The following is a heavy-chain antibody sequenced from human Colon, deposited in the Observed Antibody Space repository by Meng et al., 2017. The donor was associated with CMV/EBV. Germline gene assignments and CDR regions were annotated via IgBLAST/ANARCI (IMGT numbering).Heavy chain of an antibody. Sequence: GGSLRLSCAASGFTFSSYGMTWVRQAPGKGLEWVSAITGAGYSTYYADSVKGRFTISSDNSKNTLYLQMNSLGAEDTAVYYCVRDLAKYSDYEGDSWGQGTLVTVSS. J-gene: IGHJ4*02. V-gene: IGHV3-23*01. CDR1: GFTFSSYG. CDR3: VRDLAKYSDYEGDS. D-gene: IGHD5-12*01. CDR2: ITGAGYST.